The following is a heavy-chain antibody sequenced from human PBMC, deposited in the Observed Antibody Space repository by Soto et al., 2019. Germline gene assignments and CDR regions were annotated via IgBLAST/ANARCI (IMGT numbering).Heavy chain of an antibody. D-gene: IGHD1-1*01. CDR2: VSGGSGVT. CDR1: GFSFSTYG. J-gene: IGHJ5*02. CDR3: TRWNGYGDL. V-gene: IGHV3-23*01. Sequence: GGSLRLSCVVSGFSFSTYGVTWVRQAPGKGLEWVCGVSGGSGVTHYTDSVKGRFTISGDDSKSTVYLQMHSLRGEDTAVYYCTRWNGYGDLWGQGTLVTVSS.